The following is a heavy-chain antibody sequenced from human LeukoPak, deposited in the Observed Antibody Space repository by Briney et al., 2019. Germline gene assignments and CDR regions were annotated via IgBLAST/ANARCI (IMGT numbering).Heavy chain of an antibody. V-gene: IGHV3-21*01. CDR3: AXEHYGDGYFDY. D-gene: IGHD4-17*01. CDR1: GFTFSSYS. Sequence: GGSLRLSCAASGFTFSSYSMNRVRQAPGKGLEWVSSISSSSSYIYYADSVKGRFTISRDNAKNSLYLQMNSLRAEDTAVYYCAXEHYGDGYFDYWGQGTLVTVSS. CDR2: ISSSSSYI. J-gene: IGHJ4*02.